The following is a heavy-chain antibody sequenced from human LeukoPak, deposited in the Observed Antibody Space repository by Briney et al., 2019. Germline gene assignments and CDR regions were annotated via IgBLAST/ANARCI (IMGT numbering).Heavy chain of an antibody. D-gene: IGHD1-26*01. CDR1: GYRFTNYC. Sequence: ASVKVSCKASGYRFTNYCISWVRQAPGQGLQWMGWISTYNTNTNYAQKLQGRVTMTTDTSTSTAYMELRSLRSDDTAVYYCARDESSGSYGPNLDYWGQGTLVTVSS. CDR3: ARDESSGSYGPNLDY. V-gene: IGHV1-18*01. CDR2: ISTYNTNT. J-gene: IGHJ4*02.